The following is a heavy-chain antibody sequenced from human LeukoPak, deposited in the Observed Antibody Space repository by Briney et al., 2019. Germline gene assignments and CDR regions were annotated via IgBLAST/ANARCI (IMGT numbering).Heavy chain of an antibody. J-gene: IGHJ5*02. Sequence: PGRSLRLSCAASGFTFSSYWMHWVRQAPGKGLVWASRINSDGSSTSYADSVKGRFTISRDNAKNTLYLQMNSLRAEDTAVYYCARDLSHCSSTSCYQRVHWFDPWGQGTLVTVSS. V-gene: IGHV3-74*01. CDR3: ARDLSHCSSTSCYQRVHWFDP. CDR2: INSDGSST. D-gene: IGHD2-2*01. CDR1: GFTFSSYW.